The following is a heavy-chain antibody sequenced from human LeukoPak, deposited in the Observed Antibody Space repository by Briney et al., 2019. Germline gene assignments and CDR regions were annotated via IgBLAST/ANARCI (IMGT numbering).Heavy chain of an antibody. D-gene: IGHD3-10*01. Sequence: TGGSLRLSCAAPGFTFSSYSMNWVRQAPGKGLEWGSYISSDSRTIYYADSVKGRFTISRDNAKNSLYLQMKSLRDEDTAVYYCARYGSGTSYITNYFGYWGQGTLVTVSS. CDR1: GFTFSSYS. CDR3: ARYGSGTSYITNYFGY. CDR2: ISSDSRTI. J-gene: IGHJ4*02. V-gene: IGHV3-48*02.